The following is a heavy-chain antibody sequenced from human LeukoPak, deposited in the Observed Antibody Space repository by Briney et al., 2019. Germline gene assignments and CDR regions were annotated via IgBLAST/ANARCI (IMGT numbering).Heavy chain of an antibody. Sequence: ASVKVSCKASGYTFTSYDINWVRQATGQGLEWMGWMNPNSGNTGYAQKFQGRVTMTRNTSISTAYMELSSLRSEDTAVYYCARSLRKTMVRGRPNWFDPWGQGTLVTVSS. CDR3: ARSLRKTMVRGRPNWFDP. CDR2: MNPNSGNT. CDR1: GYTFTSYD. J-gene: IGHJ5*02. D-gene: IGHD3-10*01. V-gene: IGHV1-8*01.